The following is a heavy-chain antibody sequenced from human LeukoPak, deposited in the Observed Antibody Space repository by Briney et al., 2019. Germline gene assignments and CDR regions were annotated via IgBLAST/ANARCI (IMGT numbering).Heavy chain of an antibody. CDR1: GGSFSGYY. D-gene: IGHD6-13*01. CDR2: INHSGST. V-gene: IGHV4-34*01. Sequence: PSETLSLTCAVYGGSFSGYYWSWIRQPPGKGLEWIGEINHSGSTNYNPSLKSRVTISVDTSKNQFSLKLSSVTAADTAVYYCARIAAAGHYFDYWGQGTLVTVSS. J-gene: IGHJ4*02. CDR3: ARIAAAGHYFDY.